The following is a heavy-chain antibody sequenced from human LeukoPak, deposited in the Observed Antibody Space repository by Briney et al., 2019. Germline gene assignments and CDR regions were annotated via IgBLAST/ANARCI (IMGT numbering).Heavy chain of an antibody. CDR1: GFSFNSFE. CDR3: TTEGYYYYGMDV. J-gene: IGHJ6*02. V-gene: IGHV3-15*01. Sequence: GGSLRLSCAASGFSFNSFEMSWVRQAPGKGLEWVGRIKSKTDGGTTDYAAPVKGRFTISRDDSKNTLYLQMNSLKTEDTAVYYCTTEGYYYYGMDVWGQGTTVTVSS. CDR2: IKSKTDGGTT.